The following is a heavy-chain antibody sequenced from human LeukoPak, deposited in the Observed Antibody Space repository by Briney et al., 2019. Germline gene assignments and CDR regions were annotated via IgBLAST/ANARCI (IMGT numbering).Heavy chain of an antibody. V-gene: IGHV1-18*04. CDR2: INPYNGDT. CDR3: AKQRGGIYSSRDAFDI. D-gene: IGHD3-16*01. J-gene: IGHJ3*02. Sequence: ASVKVSCKGSVYTFSSNGISWVRQGPGQGLEWMAWINPYNGDTKYAPEFQGRATVTTDTSTSTAYMELRSLRSDDTALYYRAKQRGGIYSSRDAFDIWGQRTMVTVSS. CDR1: VYTFSSNG.